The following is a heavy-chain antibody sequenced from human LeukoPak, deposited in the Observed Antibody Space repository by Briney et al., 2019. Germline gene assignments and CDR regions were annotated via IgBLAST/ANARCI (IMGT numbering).Heavy chain of an antibody. V-gene: IGHV4-30-2*01. J-gene: IGHJ4*02. D-gene: IGHD1-1*01. CDR1: GGSIGSGGYY. CDR3: ARSFTDNFFFEN. CDR2: IYHSGST. Sequence: SQTLSLTCTVSGGSIGSGGYYWSWIRQPPGKGLEWIGYIYHSGSTYYNPSLKSRVTISVDRSKNQFSLKLSSVTAADTAVYYCARSFTDNFFFENWGQGTLVTVSS.